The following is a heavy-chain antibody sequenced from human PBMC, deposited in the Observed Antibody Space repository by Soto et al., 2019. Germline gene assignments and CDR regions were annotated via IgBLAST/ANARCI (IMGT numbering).Heavy chain of an antibody. Sequence: EVQLVESGGGVVQPGGSLRLSCAASGFTVSNYDMVWVRQAPGKGLEWVPFITSNARTINYVDAVKGRFTISRDIAKNSLNLQMNGLRDEDTAVYSRARSLGGGHWDDWGPGTLVTVSS. CDR3: ARSLGGGHWDD. J-gene: IGHJ4*02. CDR2: ITSNARTI. D-gene: IGHD1-1*01. V-gene: IGHV3-48*02. CDR1: GFTVSNYD.